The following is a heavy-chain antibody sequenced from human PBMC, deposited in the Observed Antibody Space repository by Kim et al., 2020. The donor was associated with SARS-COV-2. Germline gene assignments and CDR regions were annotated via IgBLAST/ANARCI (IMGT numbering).Heavy chain of an antibody. CDR1: GYKFSDYA. Sequence: ASVKVSCKASGYKFSDYAIVWMRQAPGEEPEWMGWISGYDSHTNYAEKFQGRVSLTADTSTSSVYMELRRLRSDDTAVYFCAREGLDAARVFYYYFDSWG. J-gene: IGHJ4*01. CDR3: AREGLDAARVFYYYFDS. V-gene: IGHV1-18*01. CDR2: ISGYDSHT. D-gene: IGHD2-2*01.